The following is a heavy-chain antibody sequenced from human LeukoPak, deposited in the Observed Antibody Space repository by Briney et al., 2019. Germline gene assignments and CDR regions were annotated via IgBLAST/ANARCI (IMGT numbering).Heavy chain of an antibody. J-gene: IGHJ4*02. D-gene: IGHD3-10*01. Sequence: GGSLRLSCAASGFTFSSYAMSWVRQAPGKGLEWVSAISGSGGSTYYADSVKGRFTISRDNSKNTLYLQMNSLRAEDTAVYYCAKDFVVRGVIITGEFDYWGQGTLVTVSS. CDR2: ISGSGGST. CDR1: GFTFSSYA. CDR3: AKDFVVRGVIITGEFDY. V-gene: IGHV3-23*01.